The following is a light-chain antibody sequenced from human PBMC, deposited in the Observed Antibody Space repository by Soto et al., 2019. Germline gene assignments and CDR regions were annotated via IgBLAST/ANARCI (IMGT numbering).Light chain of an antibody. Sequence: QLVLTQSPSASASLGASVKLTCTLSSGHSTYAIAWHQQQPEKGPRYLMKLNSDGSHSKGDGIPDRFSGSSSGAERYLTISSLQSEDEGDYYCQTWDTGILVFGGGTKLTVL. J-gene: IGLJ2*01. V-gene: IGLV4-69*02. CDR1: SGHSTYA. CDR3: QTWDTGILV. CDR2: LNSDGSH.